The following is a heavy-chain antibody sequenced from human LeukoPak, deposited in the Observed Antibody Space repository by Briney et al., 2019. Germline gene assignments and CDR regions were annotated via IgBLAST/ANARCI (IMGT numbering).Heavy chain of an antibody. CDR1: GYTFTNYY. V-gene: IGHV1-2*06. D-gene: IGHD6-25*01. CDR2: INPNSGGT. Sequence: GASVKVSCKASGYTFTNYYMHWVRQAPGQGLEWMGRINPNSGGTNYAQKFQGRVTMTRDTSSSTAYMDPSRLRSDDTAVYYCARDGSSSGGMDVWGKGTTVTVSS. J-gene: IGHJ6*04. CDR3: ARDGSSSGGMDV.